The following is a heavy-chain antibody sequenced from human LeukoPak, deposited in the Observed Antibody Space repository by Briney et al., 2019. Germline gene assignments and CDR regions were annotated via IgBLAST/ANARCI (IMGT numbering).Heavy chain of an antibody. D-gene: IGHD2-15*01. V-gene: IGHV4-39*01. CDR2: IYYSGST. J-gene: IGHJ4*02. CDR3: ARHEDIVTPFDY. Sequence: SETLSLTCTASGGSISSGSYYWGWIRQPPGKGLEYIGSIYYSGSTYYNPSLKSRVTISVDTSKNQFSLKLSSVTAADTALYYCARHEDIVTPFDYWGQGTLVTVSS. CDR1: GGSISSGSYY.